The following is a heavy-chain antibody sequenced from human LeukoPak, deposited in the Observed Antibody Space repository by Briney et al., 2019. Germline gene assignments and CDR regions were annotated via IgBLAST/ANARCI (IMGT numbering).Heavy chain of an antibody. V-gene: IGHV3-30*03. D-gene: IGHD3-10*01. CDR1: GFTFSSYG. J-gene: IGHJ4*02. CDR3: AREYYYGSGSRYFDY. CDR2: ISYDGSNK. Sequence: GGSLRLSCAASGFTFSSYGMHWVRQAPGKGLEWVAVISYDGSNKYYADSVKGRFTISRDNSKNTLYLQMNSLRAEDTAVYYCAREYYYGSGSRYFDYWGQGTLVTVSS.